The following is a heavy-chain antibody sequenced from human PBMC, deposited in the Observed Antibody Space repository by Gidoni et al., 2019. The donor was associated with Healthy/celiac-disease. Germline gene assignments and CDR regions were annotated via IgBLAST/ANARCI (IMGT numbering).Heavy chain of an antibody. J-gene: IGHJ4*02. CDR1: GYTFTGYY. CDR3: AGGYSYGRGMRY. Sequence: QVQLVQSGAEVKKPGASVKVSCKASGYTFTGYYMHWLRQAPGQEIEWRGWINPNRGGTNYAQKLQGRVTMTRDTSISTAYMELSRLRSDDTAVYYCAGGYSYGRGMRYWGQGTLVTVSS. CDR2: INPNRGGT. V-gene: IGHV1-2*02. D-gene: IGHD5-18*01.